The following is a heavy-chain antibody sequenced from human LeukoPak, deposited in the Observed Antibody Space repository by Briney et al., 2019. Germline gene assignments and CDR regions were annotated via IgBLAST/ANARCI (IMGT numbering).Heavy chain of an antibody. Sequence: PSETLSLTCAVYGGSFSGYYWSWIRQPPGKGLEWIGEINHSGSTNYNPSLKSRVTISVDTSKNQFSLKLSSVTAADTGVYYCARHHFISRFGELLSVWFDPWGQGNLVTVSS. CDR3: ARHHFISRFGELLSVWFDP. V-gene: IGHV4-34*01. J-gene: IGHJ5*02. CDR2: INHSGST. CDR1: GGSFSGYY. D-gene: IGHD3-10*01.